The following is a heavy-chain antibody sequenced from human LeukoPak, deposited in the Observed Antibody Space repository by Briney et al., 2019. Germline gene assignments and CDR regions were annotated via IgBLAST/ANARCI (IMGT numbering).Heavy chain of an antibody. CDR3: ATGAGATGN. CDR1: GYTFTRYY. J-gene: IGHJ4*02. Sequence: ASVKVSCKASGYTFTRYYMHWVRQAPGQGLEWVGKINPSGGTTVYAQKFQGRVTMTRDMSTSTVYMELSSLRSEDTAVYYCATGAGATGNWGQGTLVIVSS. D-gene: IGHD1-1*01. CDR2: INPSGGTT. V-gene: IGHV1-46*01.